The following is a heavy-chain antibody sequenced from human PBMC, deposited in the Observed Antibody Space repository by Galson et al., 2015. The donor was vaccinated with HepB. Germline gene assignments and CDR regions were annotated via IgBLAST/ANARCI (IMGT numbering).Heavy chain of an antibody. D-gene: IGHD2-15*01. J-gene: IGHJ4*02. CDR3: ARHHYWHIDY. CDR2: ISGSADTT. Sequence: SLRLSCAASGFIFSSYAMSWVRQAPGKGLEWVATISGSADTTYYAKSVKGRFSISRDNSKNTLYLQMNGLRAEDTAIYYCARHHYWHIDYWGQGTPVTVSS. V-gene: IGHV3-23*01. CDR1: GFIFSSYA.